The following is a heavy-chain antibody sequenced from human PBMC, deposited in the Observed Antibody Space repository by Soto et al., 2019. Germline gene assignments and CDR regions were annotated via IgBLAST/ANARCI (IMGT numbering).Heavy chain of an antibody. CDR1: GFTFSSYA. CDR2: ISGGGGST. V-gene: IGHV3-23*01. Sequence: PGGSLRLSCAASGFTFSSYAMNWVRQAPGKGLEWVSAISGGGGSTYYADPVKGRFTISRDNAKNSLFLQMNSLRAEDTAVYYRARDRITIYWGQGTLVTVSS. D-gene: IGHD3-3*01. CDR3: ARDRITIY. J-gene: IGHJ4*02.